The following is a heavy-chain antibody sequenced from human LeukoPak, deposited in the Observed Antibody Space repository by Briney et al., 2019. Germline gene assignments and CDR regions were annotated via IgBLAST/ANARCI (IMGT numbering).Heavy chain of an antibody. CDR2: TYYSGST. J-gene: IGHJ4*02. CDR1: GDSISSSRYY. Sequence: PSETLSLTCTVSGDSISSSRYYWGWIRQPPGRGLEWIGTTYYSGSTYYNPSLKSRVTMSVDTSKDQFSLKLNSVTAADTAVYYCAGSGSYSKYWGQGTLVTVSS. D-gene: IGHD1-26*01. CDR3: AGSGSYSKY. V-gene: IGHV4-39*07.